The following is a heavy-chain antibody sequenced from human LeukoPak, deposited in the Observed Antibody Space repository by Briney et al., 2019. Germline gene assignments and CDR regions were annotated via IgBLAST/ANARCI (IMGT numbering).Heavy chain of an antibody. D-gene: IGHD6-6*01. J-gene: IGHJ4*02. Sequence: GGSLILSCAASGFTFTNAWMSWVRQAPGKGLEWVSSISSSSTYIYYADSVKGRFTISRDNAKNSLYLQMNSLRAEDTAVYYCARDGEYSSSSLDYWGQGTLVTVSS. CDR3: ARDGEYSSSSLDY. CDR1: GFTFTNAW. CDR2: ISSSSTYI. V-gene: IGHV3-21*01.